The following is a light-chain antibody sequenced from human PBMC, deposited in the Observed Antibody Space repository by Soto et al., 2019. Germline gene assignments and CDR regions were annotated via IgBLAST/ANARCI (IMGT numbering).Light chain of an antibody. J-gene: IGKJ1*01. CDR2: GAS. CDR3: QQYDIWPPT. V-gene: IGKV3-15*01. CDR1: QSVSTN. Sequence: EIVMTQSPAILSVSPGERATLSCRASQSVSTNLAWFQQKPGQTPRLLFNGASTRATGIPARFTGSRSGTEFILTISSLQSEDFAVYYCQQYDIWPPTFGQGTKVDIK.